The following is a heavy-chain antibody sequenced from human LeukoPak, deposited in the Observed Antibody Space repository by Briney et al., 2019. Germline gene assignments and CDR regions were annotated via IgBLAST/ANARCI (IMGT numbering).Heavy chain of an antibody. Sequence: GGSLRLSCAASGFTFSSYWMHWVRQAPGKGLVWVSRINSDGSTTTYADSVKGRFTISRDNAKNTLFLQMNSLRAEDTAVYYCARGLYRSGWYYFDYWGQGTLVTVSS. CDR2: INSDGSTT. CDR1: GFTFSSYW. V-gene: IGHV3-74*01. J-gene: IGHJ4*02. CDR3: ARGLYRSGWYYFDY. D-gene: IGHD6-19*01.